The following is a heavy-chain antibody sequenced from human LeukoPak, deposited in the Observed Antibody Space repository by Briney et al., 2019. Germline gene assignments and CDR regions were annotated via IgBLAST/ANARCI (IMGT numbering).Heavy chain of an antibody. CDR3: TDPAGN. Sequence: GGSLRLSCAASGFTFSGSSMHWVRQASGKGLEWVGRIRSKANSYATAYTASVIGRFTISRDDSKNTTYLQMNSLKTEDTAVYFCTDPAGNWGQGTLVTVSS. J-gene: IGHJ4*02. CDR2: IRSKANSYAT. V-gene: IGHV3-73*01. D-gene: IGHD1-26*01. CDR1: GFTFSGSS.